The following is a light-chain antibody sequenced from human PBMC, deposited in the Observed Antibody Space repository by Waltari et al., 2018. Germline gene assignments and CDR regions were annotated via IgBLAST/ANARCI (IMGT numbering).Light chain of an antibody. J-gene: IGLJ3*02. CDR3: CSYAGTYTSWV. V-gene: IGLV2-11*01. CDR1: SSDVGNYDY. CDR2: EVS. Sequence: QSALTQPRSVSGSPGQSVTISCTVTSSDVGNYDYVSWYQQHPGKAPKLMIYEVSKRPSGVPDRFSGSKSGNTASLTVSGLQAEDEADYYCCSYAGTYTSWVFGGGTKLTVL.